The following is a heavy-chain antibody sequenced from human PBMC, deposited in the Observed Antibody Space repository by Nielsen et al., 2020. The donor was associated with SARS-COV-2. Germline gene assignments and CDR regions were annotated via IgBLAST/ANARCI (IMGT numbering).Heavy chain of an antibody. Sequence: GESLKISCAASGFTFSSYSMNWVRQAPGKGLEWVSSISSSSSYIYYADSVKGRFTISRDNAKNSLYLQMNSLRAEDTAVYYCARRGPSSGYYFTFDLWGRGTLVTVSS. V-gene: IGHV3-21*01. J-gene: IGHJ2*01. D-gene: IGHD3-22*01. CDR2: ISSSSSYI. CDR1: GFTFSSYS. CDR3: ARRGPSSGYYFTFDL.